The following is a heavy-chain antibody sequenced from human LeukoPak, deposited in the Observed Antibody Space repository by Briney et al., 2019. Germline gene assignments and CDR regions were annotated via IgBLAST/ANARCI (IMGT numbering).Heavy chain of an antibody. CDR2: IYNSETT. CDR3: ARMNSGSSFDY. Sequence: PSETLSLTCAVYGGSFSGYYWSWIRQHPEKGLEWIGYIYNSETTYYNPSLKSRVTISVDTSKNQFSLKLSSVTAADTAVYYCARMNSGSSFDYWGQGTLVSVSS. J-gene: IGHJ4*02. V-gene: IGHV4-31*11. D-gene: IGHD3-10*01. CDR1: GGSFSGYY.